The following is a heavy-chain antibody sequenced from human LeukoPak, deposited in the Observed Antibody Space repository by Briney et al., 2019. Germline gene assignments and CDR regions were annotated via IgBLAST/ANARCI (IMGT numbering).Heavy chain of an antibody. CDR3: ARQPITIFGVVIYGDTFDI. D-gene: IGHD3-3*01. CDR2: IYPGGSDT. V-gene: IGHV5-51*01. J-gene: IGHJ3*02. CDR1: CYSFTSYL. Sequence: KNGASLKISCTGSCYSFTSYLLGWGRPMPGKVLEWLGIIYPGGSDTRYSSSFQGQVTISADKSISTAYLQWSSLKSSDTAMYYCARQPITIFGVVIYGDTFDIWGQGTMVTVSS.